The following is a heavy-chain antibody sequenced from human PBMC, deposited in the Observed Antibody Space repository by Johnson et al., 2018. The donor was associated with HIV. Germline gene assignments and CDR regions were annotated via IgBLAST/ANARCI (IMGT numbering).Heavy chain of an antibody. CDR3: TREGPLRFWAPVLAAFAI. J-gene: IGHJ3*02. V-gene: IGHV3-30*04. Sequence: VQLVESGGGVVQPGRSLRLSCAASGFTFSSYALHWVRQAPGRGLEWVAVISYDGSNKYYADSVKGRFTISRDNSKTTLYLQMNSLKTEDTAVYYCTREGPLRFWAPVLAAFAIWGQGTMVPVSS. CDR2: ISYDGSNK. CDR1: GFTFSSYA. D-gene: IGHD3-16*01.